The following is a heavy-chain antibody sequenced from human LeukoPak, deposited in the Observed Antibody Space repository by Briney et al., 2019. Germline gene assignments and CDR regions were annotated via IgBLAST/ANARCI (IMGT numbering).Heavy chain of an antibody. Sequence: ASVKVSCKAFGYTFTSYYMHWVRQAPGQGLEWMGIINPSGGSTSYARKFQDRVTMTRDTSTSTVYMELSSLRSEDTAVYYCARDGSRSYGSGKMYYMDVWGKGTTVTISS. CDR1: GYTFTSYY. V-gene: IGHV1-46*01. CDR2: INPSGGST. J-gene: IGHJ6*03. CDR3: ARDGSRSYGSGKMYYMDV. D-gene: IGHD3-10*01.